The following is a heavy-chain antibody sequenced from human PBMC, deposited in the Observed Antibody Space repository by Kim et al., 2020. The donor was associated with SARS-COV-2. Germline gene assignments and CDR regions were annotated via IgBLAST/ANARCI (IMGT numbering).Heavy chain of an antibody. CDR3: AKARGDRQYYYGMDV. D-gene: IGHD2-21*02. CDR2: ISYDGSNK. Sequence: GGSLRLSCAASGFTFSSYGMHWVRQAPGKGLEWVAVISYDGSNKYYADSVKGRFTISRDNSKNTLYLQMNSLRAEDTAVYYCAKARGDRQYYYGMDVWGQGTTVTVSS. CDR1: GFTFSSYG. V-gene: IGHV3-30*18. J-gene: IGHJ6*02.